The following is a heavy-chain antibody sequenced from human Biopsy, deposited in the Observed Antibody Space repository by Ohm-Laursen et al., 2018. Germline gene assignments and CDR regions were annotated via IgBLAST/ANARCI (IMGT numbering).Heavy chain of an antibody. J-gene: IGHJ6*02. D-gene: IGHD5-18*01. V-gene: IGHV3-11*04. Sequence: SLRLSCAASGFSFSDYYMSWLRQAPGKGLEWLSYISSRGTSINNADSVKGRFTISRDNAKKSLYLQMSSLRAEDTAVYYCAKDRYNYAPIGGFSMDIWGQGTTVTVSS. CDR2: ISSRGTSI. CDR3: AKDRYNYAPIGGFSMDI. CDR1: GFSFSDYY.